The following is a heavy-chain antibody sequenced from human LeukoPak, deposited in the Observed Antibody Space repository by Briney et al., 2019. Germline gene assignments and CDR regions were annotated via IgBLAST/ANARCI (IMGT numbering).Heavy chain of an antibody. CDR3: ARGGGTLNTETPFDP. Sequence: PSQTLSLTCTVSGGSISSGGYYWSWIRQHPGKGLEWIGYIYYSGSTYYNPSLKSRVTISVDTSKNQFSLKLSSVTAADTAVYYCARGGGTLNTETPFDPWGQGTLVTVPS. D-gene: IGHD3-16*01. CDR1: GGSISSGGYY. J-gene: IGHJ5*02. CDR2: IYYSGST. V-gene: IGHV4-31*03.